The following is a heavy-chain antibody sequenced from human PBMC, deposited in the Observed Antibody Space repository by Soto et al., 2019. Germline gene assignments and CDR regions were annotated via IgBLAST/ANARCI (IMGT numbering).Heavy chain of an antibody. D-gene: IGHD3-10*01. CDR1: GFVFNMYW. CDR3: IRGTRPSSVGTGAF. J-gene: IGHJ4*02. CDR2: INDDGTRT. Sequence: PGGSLRLSCAASGFVFNMYWMHWVRQVPGEGPEWVTRINDDGTRTDYADSAKGRFTISRDNAKDILSLQMNALRVDDTAVYYCIRGTRPSSVGTGAFWGQGTLVTVYS. V-gene: IGHV3-74*01.